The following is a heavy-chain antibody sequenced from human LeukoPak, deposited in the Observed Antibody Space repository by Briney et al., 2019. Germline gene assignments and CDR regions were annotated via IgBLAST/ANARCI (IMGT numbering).Heavy chain of an antibody. J-gene: IGHJ4*02. CDR1: GFTFSSYA. V-gene: IGHV3-23*01. D-gene: IGHD3-22*01. CDR3: ARSIPMYYYDTSGYSH. CDR2: ISESGTDT. Sequence: GGSLRLSCAASGFTFSSYAMSWVRQAPGKGLEWVSGISESGTDTNYADSVKGRFTISRDDSKNTLYLQMNSLRAEDTAVYYCARSIPMYYYDTSGYSHWGQGTLVTVSS.